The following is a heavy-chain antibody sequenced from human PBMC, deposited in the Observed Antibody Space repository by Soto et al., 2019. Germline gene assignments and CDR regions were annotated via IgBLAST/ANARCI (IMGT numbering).Heavy chain of an antibody. Sequence: GGSLRLSCAASGFTFSSYAMSWVRQAPGKGLEWVSAISGSGGSTYYADSVKGRFTISRDNSKNTLCLQMNSLRAEDTAVYYCAKDLTAMVLYYFDYWGQGTLVTVSS. J-gene: IGHJ4*02. D-gene: IGHD5-18*01. CDR1: GFTFSSYA. CDR3: AKDLTAMVLYYFDY. CDR2: ISGSGGST. V-gene: IGHV3-23*01.